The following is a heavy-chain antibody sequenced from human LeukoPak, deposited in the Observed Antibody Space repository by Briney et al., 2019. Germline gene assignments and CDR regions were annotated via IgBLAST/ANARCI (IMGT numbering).Heavy chain of an antibody. D-gene: IGHD4-23*01. CDR3: ARGEETTVITPFIY. J-gene: IGHJ4*02. CDR2: ISARNGDT. V-gene: IGHV1-18*01. Sequence: GASVEVSCTTSDYTFNTYGINWVRQAPGKGLEWMGWISARNGDTVYAQKFQGRLTLTTDTSTSTAYMELRSLSSDDTAIYYCARGEETTVITPFIYWGQGTLVTVSS. CDR1: DYTFNTYG.